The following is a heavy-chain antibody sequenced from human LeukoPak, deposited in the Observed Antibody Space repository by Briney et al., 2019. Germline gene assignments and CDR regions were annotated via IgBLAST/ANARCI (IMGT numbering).Heavy chain of an antibody. Sequence: SETLSLTCAVYGGSFSGCYWSWIRQPPGKGLEWIGEINHSGSTNYNPSLKSRVTISVDTSKNQFSLKLSSVTAADTAVYYCARGRRSYYDYWGQGTLVTVSS. CDR2: INHSGST. J-gene: IGHJ4*02. CDR1: GGSFSGCY. V-gene: IGHV4-34*01. CDR3: ARGRRSYYDY.